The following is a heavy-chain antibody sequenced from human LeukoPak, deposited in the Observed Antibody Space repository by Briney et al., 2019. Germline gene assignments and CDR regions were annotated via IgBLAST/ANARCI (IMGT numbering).Heavy chain of an antibody. CDR3: ARGRYDILTLRPYYIDY. J-gene: IGHJ4*02. CDR2: INPNSGAT. D-gene: IGHD3-9*01. CDR1: GYSFTGYY. V-gene: IGHV1-2*06. Sequence: ASVKVSCKASGYSFTGYYMHWVRQAPGQGLEWMGRINPNSGATNYAQKVQGRVIMTRDTSISTAYMDLNRLKSDDTAVYYCARGRYDILTLRPYYIDYWGQGTLVTVSS.